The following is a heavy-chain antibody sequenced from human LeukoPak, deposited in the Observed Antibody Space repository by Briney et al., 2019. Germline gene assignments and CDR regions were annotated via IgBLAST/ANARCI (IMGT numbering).Heavy chain of an antibody. Sequence: ASVKVSCKASGYTFTSYGISWVRQAPGQGLEWMGRINPNSGGTNYAQKFQGRVTMTRDTSISTAYMELSRLRSDDTAVYYCARGRDTELTDWGQGTLVTVSS. J-gene: IGHJ4*02. CDR2: INPNSGGT. CDR1: GYTFTSYG. V-gene: IGHV1-2*06. D-gene: IGHD1-1*01. CDR3: ARGRDTELTD.